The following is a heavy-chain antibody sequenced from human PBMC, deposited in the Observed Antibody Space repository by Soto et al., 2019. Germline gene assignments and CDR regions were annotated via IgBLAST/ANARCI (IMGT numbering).Heavy chain of an antibody. CDR3: ARHLTPRGSSWSPTFDY. CDR1: GGSISSSSYY. J-gene: IGHJ4*02. D-gene: IGHD6-13*01. Sequence: QLQLQESGPGLVKPSETLSLTCTVSGGSISSSSYYWGWIRQPPGKGLEWIGSIYYSGSTYYNPSLKSRVTISVDTSKNQFSLKLSSVTAADTAVYYCARHLTPRGSSWSPTFDYWGQGTLVTVSS. CDR2: IYYSGST. V-gene: IGHV4-39*01.